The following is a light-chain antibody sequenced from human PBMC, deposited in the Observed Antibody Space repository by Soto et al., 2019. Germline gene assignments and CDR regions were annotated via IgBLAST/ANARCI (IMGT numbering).Light chain of an antibody. J-gene: IGKJ1*01. CDR3: QQYGTSSRT. CDR2: LAS. Sequence: DIQMTQSPSTLSAFVGDRVTITCRASQTISTSLAWYQQKPGRPPKLLIYLASSLQSGVPARFSGSGSATEFTLSISSLQPHDFATYYCQQYGTSSRTFGQGTKVGIK. CDR1: QTISTS. V-gene: IGKV1-5*03.